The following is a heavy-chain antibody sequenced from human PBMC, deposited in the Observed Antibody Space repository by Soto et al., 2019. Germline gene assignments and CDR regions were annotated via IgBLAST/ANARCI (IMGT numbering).Heavy chain of an antibody. Sequence: QVQLVQSGAEVKKPGASVKVSCKTSGYTFTDYGFTWVRQAPGKGLEWMGCVSTYNDHINYAQKFQGRVTMTTDTSTSTAYMELRGLRSDDTALYYCARERRHYKYFDYWGQGTLVTVSS. V-gene: IGHV1-18*01. D-gene: IGHD4-4*01. CDR2: VSTYNDHI. CDR1: GYTFTDYG. J-gene: IGHJ4*02. CDR3: ARERRHYKYFDY.